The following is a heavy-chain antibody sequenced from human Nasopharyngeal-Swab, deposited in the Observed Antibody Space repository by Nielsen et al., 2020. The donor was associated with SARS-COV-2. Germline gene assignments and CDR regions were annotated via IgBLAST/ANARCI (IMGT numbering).Heavy chain of an antibody. V-gene: IGHV3-7*01. CDR2: IKQDGSEK. CDR1: GFTFSSYW. J-gene: IGHJ6*03. CDR3: ARGEHVDIVAHYMDV. Sequence: GESLKIFCAASGFTFSSYWMSWVRQAPGKGLEWVANIKQDGSEKYYADSVKGRFTISRDNSKNTLYLQMNSLRAEDTAVYYCARGEHVDIVAHYMDVWGKGTTVTVSS. D-gene: IGHD5-12*01.